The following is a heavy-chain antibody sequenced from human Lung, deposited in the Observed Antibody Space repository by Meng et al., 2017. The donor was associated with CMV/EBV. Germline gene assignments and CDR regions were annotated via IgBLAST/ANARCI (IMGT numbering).Heavy chain of an antibody. CDR3: AEPDDKGSSPHDPFDI. D-gene: IGHD1-14*01. CDR1: GASISSNY. V-gene: IGHV4-59*01. CDR2: ISSTGYL. J-gene: IGHJ3*02. Sequence: SETLSLXXTVSGASISSNYWSWSRRPPGKGLEYIGSISSTGYLEYSPSLKGRVTISLDTSKNHSSLKLTSVTAADTAMYYCAEPDDKGSSPHDPFDIWGQGXMVTVSS.